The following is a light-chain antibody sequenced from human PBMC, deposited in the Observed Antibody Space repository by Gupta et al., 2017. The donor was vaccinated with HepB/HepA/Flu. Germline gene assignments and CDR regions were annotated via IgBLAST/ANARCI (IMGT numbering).Light chain of an antibody. J-gene: IGKJ5*01. CDR2: KAS. CDR3: QRQSIYPIT. Sequence: DIQMTQSPSTLSASVGDRVTITCRASQSIHIWLAWYQQNPGKAPKVLIYKASTLESGVPSRFSGSGSGTEFTLTISILQPDDFANYYCQRQSIYPITFGQGTQLEIK. CDR1: QSIHIW. V-gene: IGKV1-5*03.